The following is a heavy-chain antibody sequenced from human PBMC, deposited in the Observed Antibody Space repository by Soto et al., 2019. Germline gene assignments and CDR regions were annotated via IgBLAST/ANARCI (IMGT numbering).Heavy chain of an antibody. CDR3: ARDFTCTRRCIDVFDI. CDR1: GYSFINYD. V-gene: IGHV1-18*01. D-gene: IGHD2-8*01. Sequence: QVQLVQSGAEVKKPGASVKVSCKASGYSFINYDISWVRQAPGQGLEWMGWVSAYNGNTNYAQKFQGRVTMTTDTSTRTAYMALRSLSSDDTAVYFCARDFTCTRRCIDVFDIWGQGTMVTVSS. CDR2: VSAYNGNT. J-gene: IGHJ3*02.